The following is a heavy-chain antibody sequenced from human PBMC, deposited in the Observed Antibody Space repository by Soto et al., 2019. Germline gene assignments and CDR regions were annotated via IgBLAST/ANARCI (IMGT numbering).Heavy chain of an antibody. CDR3: ARDSLYYDILHYYGMDV. J-gene: IGHJ6*02. V-gene: IGHV1-8*01. CDR2: MNANSGNT. D-gene: IGHD3-9*01. CDR1: GYTFTSYD. Sequence: ASVKVSCKASGYTFTSYDINWVRQATGQGLEWKGWMNANSGNTKYSQKFQGRVTMTRDTSASTAYMELSSLRSEDTAVYYCARDSLYYDILHYYGMDVWGQGTTVTVSS.